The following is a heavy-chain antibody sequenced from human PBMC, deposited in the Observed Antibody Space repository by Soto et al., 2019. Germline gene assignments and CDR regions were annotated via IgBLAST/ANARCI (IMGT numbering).Heavy chain of an antibody. D-gene: IGHD3-10*01. CDR2: AYYSGST. CDR3: ANGRYHYGSEY. Sequence: QVQLQESGPGLVKPSETLSLTCTVSGDSVNTGSYYWSWIRQPPGKGLEWIGYAYYSGSTNYNPSLKSRVTLSLDTSKNLFSLKLTSVTAADTAVYYCANGRYHYGSEYWGQGTLVTVAS. J-gene: IGHJ4*02. V-gene: IGHV4-61*01. CDR1: GDSVNTGSYY.